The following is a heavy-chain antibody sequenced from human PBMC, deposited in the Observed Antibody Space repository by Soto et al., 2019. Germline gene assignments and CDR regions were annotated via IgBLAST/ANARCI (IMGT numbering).Heavy chain of an antibody. Sequence: SETLSLTCTVSGGSISSSGYYWGWIRQPPGKGLEWIGSIYYSGSTYYNPSLKSRVTISVDTSKNQFSLKLSSVTAADTAVYYCARRSGVTIFGVVTGFDPWGQGTLVTVSS. CDR1: GGSISSSGYY. CDR2: IYYSGST. J-gene: IGHJ5*02. D-gene: IGHD3-3*01. V-gene: IGHV4-39*01. CDR3: ARRSGVTIFGVVTGFDP.